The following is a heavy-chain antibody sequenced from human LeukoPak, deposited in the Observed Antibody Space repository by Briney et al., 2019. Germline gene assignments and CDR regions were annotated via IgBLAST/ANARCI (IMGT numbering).Heavy chain of an antibody. Sequence: GGSLRLSCAASGFTFSSYAMSWVRQAPGKGLEWVSAISGSGGSTYYADSVKGRFTISRDNSKNTLYLQMNSLRAEDTAVYYCAKTNSGSYLGSYYFDYWGQGTLVTVSS. V-gene: IGHV3-23*01. D-gene: IGHD1-26*01. CDR3: AKTNSGSYLGSYYFDY. CDR2: ISGSGGST. J-gene: IGHJ4*02. CDR1: GFTFSSYA.